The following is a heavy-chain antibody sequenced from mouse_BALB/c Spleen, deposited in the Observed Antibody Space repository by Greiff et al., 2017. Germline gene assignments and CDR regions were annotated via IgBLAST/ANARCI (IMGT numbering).Heavy chain of an antibody. Sequence: VQLQQSGPGLVKPSQSLSLTCTVTGYSITSDYAWNWIRQFPGNKLEWMGYISYSGSTSYNPSLKSRISITRDTSKNQFFLQLNSVTTEDTATYYCARGGYGNSWFAYWGQGTLVTVSA. J-gene: IGHJ3*01. CDR1: GYSITSDYA. V-gene: IGHV3-2*02. CDR2: ISYSGST. D-gene: IGHD2-1*01. CDR3: ARGGYGNSWFAY.